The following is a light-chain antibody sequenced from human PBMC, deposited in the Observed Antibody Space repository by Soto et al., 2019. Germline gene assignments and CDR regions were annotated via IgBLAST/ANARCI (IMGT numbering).Light chain of an antibody. CDR2: DAS. CDR1: QSIGRW. CDR3: QQSYTTPQT. Sequence: DIQMTQSPSTLSASVGDIVTIIFRASQSIGRWLAWYQQKPGKAPKVLIYDASTLKSGVPSRFSGSGSGTDFTLTISSLQPEDFATYYCQQSYTTPQTFGQGTKVDIK. J-gene: IGKJ1*01. V-gene: IGKV1-39*01.